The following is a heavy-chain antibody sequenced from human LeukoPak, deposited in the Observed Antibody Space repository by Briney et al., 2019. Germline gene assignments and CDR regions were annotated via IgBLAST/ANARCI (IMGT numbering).Heavy chain of an antibody. V-gene: IGHV1-46*02. CDR1: GYTFNAYY. CDR3: ARGGGTAVADRKSKFDD. J-gene: IGHJ4*02. Sequence: ASVKVSCKASGYTFNAYYIHWVRQAPGQGLEWMGIVNPSAGSTSYAQKFQGRVTMTRDTSTSTVYMELSSLRSEDTAVYYCARGGGTAVADRKSKFDDWGQGTLVTVSS. CDR2: VNPSAGST. D-gene: IGHD6-19*01.